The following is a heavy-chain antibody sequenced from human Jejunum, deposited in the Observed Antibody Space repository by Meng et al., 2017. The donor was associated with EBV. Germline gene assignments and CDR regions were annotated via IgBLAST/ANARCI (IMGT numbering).Heavy chain of an antibody. J-gene: IGHJ4*02. D-gene: IGHD2-15*01. Sequence: VTCGVCVREPVAAVRSLWHASGYAFITYSMNCVRRARGQWREWMGWIYTNSGNPAYAQGYTGRLVCSIDTTVSTAYMQICKLKTEGTAVNYWVGCRRVPVVAQFDSWGQGTLVTVSS. V-gene: IGHV7-4-1*01. CDR3: VGCRRVPVVAQFDS. CDR1: GYAFITYS. CDR2: IYTNSGNP.